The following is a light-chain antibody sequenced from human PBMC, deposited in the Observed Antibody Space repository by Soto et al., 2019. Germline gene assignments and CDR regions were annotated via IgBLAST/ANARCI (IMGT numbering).Light chain of an antibody. CDR3: SSHAGSTAFDV. Sequence: SALTQPASVSGSPGQSITISCTGTSSDIGAYDYVSWYQQYPGRVPKLLIHEVTNRPSGVSERFSGSKSGNTASLTISGLQTEDEADYYWSSHAGSTAFDVFGTGTKGTV. CDR1: SSDIGAYDY. J-gene: IGLJ1*01. CDR2: EVT. V-gene: IGLV2-14*01.